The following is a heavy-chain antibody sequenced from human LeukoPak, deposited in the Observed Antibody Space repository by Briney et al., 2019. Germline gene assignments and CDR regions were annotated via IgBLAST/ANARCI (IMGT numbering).Heavy chain of an antibody. D-gene: IGHD1-20*01. CDR2: ISGGSGST. CDR3: ARDNWIPY. J-gene: IGHJ4*02. Sequence: SGGSLRLSCAASGFTFSSYAMSWVRQAPGKGLAWVSTISGGSGSTYCADSVKGRFTISRDNSKNTLYLQMNSLRAEDTAVYYCARDNWIPYWGQGTLVTVSS. V-gene: IGHV3-23*01. CDR1: GFTFSSYA.